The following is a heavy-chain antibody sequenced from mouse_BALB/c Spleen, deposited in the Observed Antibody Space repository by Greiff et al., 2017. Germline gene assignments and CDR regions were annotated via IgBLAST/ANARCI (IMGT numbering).Heavy chain of an antibody. J-gene: IGHJ4*01. Sequence: QVTLNVSGPGILQPSQTLSLTCSFSGFSLSTSGMGVGWIRQPSGKGLEWLAHIWWDDDKRYNPALKSRLTISKDTSSNQVFLKIASVDTADTATYYCARIRVTTVVATRNYAMDYWGQGTSVTVSS. CDR3: ARIRVTTVVATRNYAMDY. CDR2: IWWDDDK. D-gene: IGHD1-1*01. V-gene: IGHV8-8*01. CDR1: GFSLSTSGMG.